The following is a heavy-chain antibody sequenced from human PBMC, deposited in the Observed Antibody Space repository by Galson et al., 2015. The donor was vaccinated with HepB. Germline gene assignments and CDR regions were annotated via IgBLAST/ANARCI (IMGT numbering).Heavy chain of an antibody. D-gene: IGHD3-10*01. CDR3: ARATITMVRGVINYGMDV. Sequence: SVKVSCKASGGTFSSYTISWVRQAPGQGLEWMGRIIPILGIANYAQKFQGRVTITADKSTSTAYMELSSLRSEDTAVYYCARATITMVRGVINYGMDVWGQGTTVTVSS. V-gene: IGHV1-69*02. J-gene: IGHJ6*02. CDR1: GGTFSSYT. CDR2: IIPILGIA.